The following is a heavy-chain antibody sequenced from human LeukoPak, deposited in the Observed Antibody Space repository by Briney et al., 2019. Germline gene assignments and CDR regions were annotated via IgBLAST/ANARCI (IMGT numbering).Heavy chain of an antibody. CDR3: ATDRGWRTSGYYLYYFEY. Sequence: GGSLRLSCAASGFTFSSYSMSWVRQAPGKGLEWVASIKHDGSEKYYVDSVRGRFTISRDNTMNSLYLQMSSLRAEDTAVYYCATDRGWRTSGYYLYYFEYWGQGTLVTYSS. V-gene: IGHV3-7*01. J-gene: IGHJ4*02. CDR1: GFTFSSYS. CDR2: IKHDGSEK. D-gene: IGHD3-3*01.